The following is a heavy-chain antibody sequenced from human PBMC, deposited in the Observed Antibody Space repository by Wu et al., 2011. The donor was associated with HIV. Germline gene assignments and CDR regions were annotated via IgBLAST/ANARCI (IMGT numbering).Heavy chain of an antibody. CDR3: ARTPQLPARVISYYFDY. CDR1: GYTFTSYY. CDR2: INPSGGST. Sequence: QVQLVQSGAEVKKPGASVKVSCKASGYTFTSYYMHWVRQAPGQGLGWMGIINPSGGSTSYAQKFQGRVTMTRDTSTSTVYMELSSLRSEDTAVYYCARTPQLPARVISYYFDYWGQGTLVTVSS. D-gene: IGHD2-2*01. V-gene: IGHV1-46*01. J-gene: IGHJ4*02.